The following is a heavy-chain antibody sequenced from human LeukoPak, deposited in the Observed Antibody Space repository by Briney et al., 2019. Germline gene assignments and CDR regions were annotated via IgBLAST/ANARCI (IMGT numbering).Heavy chain of an antibody. D-gene: IGHD2-21*02. CDR3: ARGDRDPFDY. V-gene: IGHV3-30*03. CDR1: GFTFSSYG. Sequence: GGSLRLSCAASGFTFSSYGMHWVRQAPGKGLEWVAVLSSGGHVNYYADSVKGRFTISRDNSKNTLYLQLNSLTAEDTAAYYCARGDRDPFDYWGQGTLVTVSS. J-gene: IGHJ4*02. CDR2: LSSGGHVN.